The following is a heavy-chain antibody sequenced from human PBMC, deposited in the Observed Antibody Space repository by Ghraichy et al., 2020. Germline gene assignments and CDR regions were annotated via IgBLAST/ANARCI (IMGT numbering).Heavy chain of an antibody. CDR1: GFTFSSYS. D-gene: IGHD2-15*01. CDR3: ARSHIDSQGHYYYGMEV. CDR2: ISYDGSNK. Sequence: GGSLRLSCAASGFTFSSYSMHWVRQAPGKGLEWVAVISYDGSNKYYADSVKGRFTISRDNSKNTLYLQMNSLRAEDTAVYYCARSHIDSQGHYYYGMEVWGQGPTVTVAS. J-gene: IGHJ6*02. V-gene: IGHV3-30-3*01.